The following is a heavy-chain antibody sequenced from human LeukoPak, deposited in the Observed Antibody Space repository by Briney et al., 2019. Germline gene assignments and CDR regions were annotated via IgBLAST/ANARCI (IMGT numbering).Heavy chain of an antibody. CDR1: GFTFSTYN. J-gene: IGHJ4*02. CDR3: ARRGGHYDSSGHYYN. Sequence: GGSLRLSCVVSGFTFSTYNMNWVRQAPGKGLEWVASISTSHNYIYYADSVTGRFTISRDNARNSLYLQMNSLRAEDTAVYYCARRGGHYDSSGHYYNWGQGTLVTVSS. D-gene: IGHD3-22*01. CDR2: ISTSHNYI. V-gene: IGHV3-21*01.